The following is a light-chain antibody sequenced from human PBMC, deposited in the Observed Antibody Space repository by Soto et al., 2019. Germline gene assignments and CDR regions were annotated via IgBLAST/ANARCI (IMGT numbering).Light chain of an antibody. CDR2: DVN. J-gene: IGLJ1*01. CDR1: SSDVGGYDY. V-gene: IGLV2-14*01. CDR3: SSYTGSSTFV. Sequence: QSVLTQPASVSGSPGQSITISCTGTSSDVGGYDYVSWYQQLPGKAPKLLIYDVNNRPSGVSHRLSGSKSGNTASLTISGLQAEDEADYYCSSYTGSSTFVFGTGTKLTVL.